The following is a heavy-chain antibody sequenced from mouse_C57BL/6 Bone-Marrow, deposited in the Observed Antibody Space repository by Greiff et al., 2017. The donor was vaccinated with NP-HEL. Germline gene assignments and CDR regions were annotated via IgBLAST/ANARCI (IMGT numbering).Heavy chain of an antibody. D-gene: IGHD2-4*01. CDR1: GYTFTSYG. J-gene: IGHJ3*01. V-gene: IGHV1-81*01. CDR3: ARRLRSWFAY. CDR2: IYPRSGDT. Sequence: QVQLQQSGAELARPGASVKLSCKASGYTFTSYGISWVKQRTGQGLEWIGEIYPRSGDTYYNEKFKGKATLTADKSSSTAYMELRSLTSEDSAVYFCARRLRSWFAYWGQGTLVTVSA.